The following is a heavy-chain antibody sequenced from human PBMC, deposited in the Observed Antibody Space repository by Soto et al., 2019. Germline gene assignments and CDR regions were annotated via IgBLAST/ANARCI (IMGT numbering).Heavy chain of an antibody. Sequence: QVQLVQSGAEVKKPGSSVKVSCKASGGTFSSYTISWVRQAPGQGLEWMGRIIPILGIANYAQKFQGRVTMTADKSTSTAYMELSSLRSEDTAVYYCARSKDYPWFLFDPWGQGTLVTVSS. CDR1: GGTFSSYT. J-gene: IGHJ5*02. V-gene: IGHV1-69*02. D-gene: IGHD3-10*01. CDR3: ARSKDYPWFLFDP. CDR2: IIPILGIA.